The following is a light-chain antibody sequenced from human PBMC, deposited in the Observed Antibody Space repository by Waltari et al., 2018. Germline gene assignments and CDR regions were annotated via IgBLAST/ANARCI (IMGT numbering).Light chain of an antibody. J-gene: IGLJ3*02. CDR2: INN. V-gene: IGLV1-44*01. CDR3: AAWDDSLKGWV. CDR1: SSNIRTNT. Sequence: QSVLTQPPSASGTPGQRVTISCSGRSSNIRTNTVNWYQQLPGTAPKLLIHINNQRPSGVPDRFSVSKSGTSASLAISGLRSEDEADYHCAAWDDSLKGWVFGGGTKLTVL.